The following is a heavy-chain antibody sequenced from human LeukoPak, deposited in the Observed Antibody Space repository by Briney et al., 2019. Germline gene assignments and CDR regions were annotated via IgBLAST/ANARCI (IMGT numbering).Heavy chain of an antibody. CDR1: GGTFSSYA. V-gene: IGHV1-69*05. J-gene: IGHJ6*03. D-gene: IGHD5-18*01. Sequence: SVKVSCKASGGTFSSYAISWVRQAPGQGLEWMGGIIPIFGTANYAQKFQGRVTITTDESTSTANMELRSLRSEDTAVYYCERVTRGYSSRGDYYYYMDVWGKGTTVTVSS. CDR3: ERVTRGYSSRGDYYYYMDV. CDR2: IIPIFGTA.